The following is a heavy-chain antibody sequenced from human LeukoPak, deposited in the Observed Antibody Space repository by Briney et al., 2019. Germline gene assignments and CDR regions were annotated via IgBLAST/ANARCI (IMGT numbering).Heavy chain of an antibody. CDR1: GGSISSSSYY. CDR3: ATQATVTGKFDY. J-gene: IGHJ4*02. Sequence: SETLSLTCTVSGGSISSSSYYWGWIRQPPGKGLEWIGCIYYSGSTYYNPSLKSRVTISVDTSKNQFSLKLSSVTAADTAVYYCATQATVTGKFDYWGQGTLVTVSS. CDR2: IYYSGST. V-gene: IGHV4-39*01. D-gene: IGHD4-17*01.